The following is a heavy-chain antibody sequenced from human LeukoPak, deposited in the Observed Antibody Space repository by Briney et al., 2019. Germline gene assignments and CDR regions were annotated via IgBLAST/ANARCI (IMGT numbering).Heavy chain of an antibody. Sequence: PSETLSLTCTVSGGSISSSSYYWGWIRQPPGKGLEWIGSIYYSGSTYYNPSLKSRVTISVDTSKNQFSLKLSSVTAADTAVYYCARVYKRSGSYADRGPSDYWGQGTLVTVSS. CDR3: ARVYKRSGSYADRGPSDY. V-gene: IGHV4-39*07. CDR2: IYYSGST. CDR1: GGSISSSSYY. D-gene: IGHD1-26*01. J-gene: IGHJ4*02.